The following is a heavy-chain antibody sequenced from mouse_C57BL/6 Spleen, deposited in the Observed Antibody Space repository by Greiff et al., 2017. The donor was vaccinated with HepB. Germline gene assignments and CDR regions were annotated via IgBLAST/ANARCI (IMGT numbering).Heavy chain of an antibody. CDR1: GYAFSSSW. V-gene: IGHV1-82*01. J-gene: IGHJ4*01. CDR3: ARTGLRPREGVYAMDY. CDR2: IYPGDGDT. D-gene: IGHD3-1*01. Sequence: QVQLQQSGPELVKPGASVKISCKASGYAFSSSWMNWVKQRPGKGLEWIGRIYPGDGDTNYNGKFKGKAKLTADKSSSTAYMQLSSLTAEDSAVYFWARTGLRPREGVYAMDYWGQGTSVTVSS.